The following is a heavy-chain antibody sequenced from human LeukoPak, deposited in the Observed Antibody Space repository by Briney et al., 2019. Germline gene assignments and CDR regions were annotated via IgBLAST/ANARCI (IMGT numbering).Heavy chain of an antibody. Sequence: SAKVSCKASRGTFSSYGISWVRQAPQQRLEWMGGIIPIFGTANYAQKFQGRVTITADESTSTAYMELSSLRSEDTAVYYCASGVYYDSSGYSFEYWGQGTLVTVSS. V-gene: IGHV1-69*13. CDR3: ASGVYYDSSGYSFEY. CDR1: RGTFSSYG. CDR2: IIPIFGTA. J-gene: IGHJ4*02. D-gene: IGHD3-22*01.